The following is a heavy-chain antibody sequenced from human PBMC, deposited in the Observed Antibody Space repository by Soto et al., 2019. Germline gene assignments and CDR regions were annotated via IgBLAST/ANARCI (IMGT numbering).Heavy chain of an antibody. Sequence: EVQLVESGGGLVQPGGSLRLSCAASGFTFSSYEMNWVRQAPGKGLEWVSYISSSGSTIYYADSVKGRFTISRDNAKNSLYLQMNSLRAEDTAVYYCARDRLAYCGGDCYFSEGGGMDVWGQGTTVTVSS. V-gene: IGHV3-48*03. J-gene: IGHJ6*02. CDR3: ARDRLAYCGGDCYFSEGGGMDV. CDR2: ISSSGSTI. D-gene: IGHD2-21*02. CDR1: GFTFSSYE.